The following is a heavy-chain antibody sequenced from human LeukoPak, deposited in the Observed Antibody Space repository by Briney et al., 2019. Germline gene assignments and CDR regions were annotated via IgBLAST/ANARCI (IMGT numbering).Heavy chain of an antibody. CDR1: GFTVSSNY. CDR2: IYSGADT. CDR3: ARGWDGLDY. V-gene: IGHV3-66*01. Sequence: GGCLRLSCVASGFTVSSNYMSWVRQAPGKGLEWVSVIYSGADTYYADSVKGRFTISRDRSKNTLYLQTNSLRAEDTAVYYCARGWDGLDYWGQGTLVTVSS. J-gene: IGHJ4*02. D-gene: IGHD5-24*01.